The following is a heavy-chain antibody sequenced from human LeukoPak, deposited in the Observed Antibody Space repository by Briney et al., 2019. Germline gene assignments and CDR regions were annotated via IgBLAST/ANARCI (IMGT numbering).Heavy chain of an antibody. CDR1: GFTFSSYA. CDR2: ISSNGGST. J-gene: IGHJ4*02. Sequence: GGSLRLPCSASGFTFSSYAVLWVRQAPGKGLEYVSAISSNGGSTYYADSVKGRFTISRDNSKNTLYLQMSSLRAEDTAVYYCVKAHLKLERSSGYFDYWGQGTLVTVSS. D-gene: IGHD3-22*01. CDR3: VKAHLKLERSSGYFDY. V-gene: IGHV3-64D*06.